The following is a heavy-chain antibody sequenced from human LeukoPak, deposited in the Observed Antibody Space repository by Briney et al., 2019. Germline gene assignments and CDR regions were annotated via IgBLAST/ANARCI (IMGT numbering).Heavy chain of an antibody. CDR1: GFTFSSYE. Sequence: GGSLRLSCAASGFTFSSYEMNWVRQAPGKGLEWVSYISSSGSTIYYADSVKGRFTISRDNAKNSLYLQMNSLRAEDTAVYYCARTTVTTFYYFDYWGQGTLVTVSS. V-gene: IGHV3-48*03. J-gene: IGHJ4*02. CDR3: ARTTVTTFYYFDY. CDR2: ISSSGSTI. D-gene: IGHD4-17*01.